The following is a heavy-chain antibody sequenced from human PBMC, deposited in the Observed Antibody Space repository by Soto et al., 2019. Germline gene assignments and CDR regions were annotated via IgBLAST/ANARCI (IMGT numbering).Heavy chain of an antibody. V-gene: IGHV3-33*01. Sequence: GGSLRLSCAASGLTFSSYGMHWVRQAPGKGLEWVAVIWYDGSNKCYADSVKGRFIISRDNSKNTLYLQMNSLRAEDTAVYYCARDYEDLFDPWGQGTLVTVSS. J-gene: IGHJ5*02. D-gene: IGHD5-12*01. CDR3: ARDYEDLFDP. CDR2: IWYDGSNK. CDR1: GLTFSSYG.